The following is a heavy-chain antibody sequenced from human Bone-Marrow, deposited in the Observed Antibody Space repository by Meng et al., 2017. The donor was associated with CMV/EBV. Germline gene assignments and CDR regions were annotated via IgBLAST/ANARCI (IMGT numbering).Heavy chain of an antibody. Sequence: GGSLRLSCAASGFTFSSYWMSWVRQAPGKGLEWVANIKQDGSEKYYVDSVKGRFTISRDNAKNSLYLQMNSLRAEDTAVYYCAREGAGYCSSTSCYVTYYYYGMDVWGQGTTVTVSS. D-gene: IGHD2-2*01. CDR2: IKQDGSEK. V-gene: IGHV3-7*01. CDR1: GFTFSSYW. CDR3: AREGAGYCSSTSCYVTYYYYGMDV. J-gene: IGHJ6*02.